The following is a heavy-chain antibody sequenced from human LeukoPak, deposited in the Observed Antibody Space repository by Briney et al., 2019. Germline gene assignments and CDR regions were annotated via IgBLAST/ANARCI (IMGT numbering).Heavy chain of an antibody. V-gene: IGHV3-53*04. Sequence: PGGSLRLSCAASGFTVSSNYMSWVRQAPGKGLEWVSIIYSGGSTYYADSVKGRFTISRHNSKNTLYLQMNSLRAEDTAVYYCAREVGGSAFDIWGQGQWSPSLQ. D-gene: IGHD3-16*01. CDR2: IYSGGST. CDR3: AREVGGSAFDI. CDR1: GFTVSSNY. J-gene: IGHJ3*02.